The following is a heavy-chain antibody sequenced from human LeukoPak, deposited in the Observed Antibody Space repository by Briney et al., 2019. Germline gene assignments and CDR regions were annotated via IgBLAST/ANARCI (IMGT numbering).Heavy chain of an antibody. CDR3: AYRLTTLAVDY. CDR2: ISCSGGST. V-gene: IGHV3-23*01. D-gene: IGHD5-12*01. Sequence: PGGSLTLSCAASGFTFSSYAMIWVRQAPGKGLVWVSAISCSGGSTYYADSVKGRFTISRDNSKNTLYLQMNSLRAEDTAVYYCAYRLTTLAVDYWGQGTLVTVSS. J-gene: IGHJ4*02. CDR1: GFTFSSYA.